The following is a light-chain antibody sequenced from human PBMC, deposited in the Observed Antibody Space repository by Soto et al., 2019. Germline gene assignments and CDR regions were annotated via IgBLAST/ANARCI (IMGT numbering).Light chain of an antibody. CDR3: QQHYSAPLT. V-gene: IGKV4-1*01. J-gene: IGKJ4*01. Sequence: DIVMTQSPDSLAVSLGERATINCKSSQSVLSSSNKKNYLAWHQQKPGQPPKLLISWASSRQSGVPDRFSDSGSGTDFTLTISSLQAEDVAVYYCQQHYSAPLTFAGGTKVEIK. CDR2: WAS. CDR1: QSVLSSSNKKNY.